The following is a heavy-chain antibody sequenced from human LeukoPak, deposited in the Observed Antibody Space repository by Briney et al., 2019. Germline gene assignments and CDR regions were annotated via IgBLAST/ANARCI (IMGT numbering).Heavy chain of an antibody. CDR1: GGSFSGYY. V-gene: IGHV4-34*01. CDR3: ARANYDLWSGTPYYFDY. Sequence: SETLSLTCAVYGGSFSGYYWSWIRQPPGKGPEWIGEINHSGSTNYNPSLKSRVTISVDTSKNQFSLKLSSVTAADTAVYYCARANYDLWSGTPYYFDYWGQGTLVTVSS. D-gene: IGHD3-3*01. CDR2: INHSGST. J-gene: IGHJ4*02.